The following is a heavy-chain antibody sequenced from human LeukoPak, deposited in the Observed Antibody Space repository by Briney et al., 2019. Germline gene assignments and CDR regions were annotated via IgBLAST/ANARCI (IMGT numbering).Heavy chain of an antibody. Sequence: GGSLRLSCAASGIILSNFAMSWVRQAPGKGLEWVSAISGSGGSTYYADSVKGRFTISRDNSKNTLYLQMNSLRAEDTAVYYCAKWDYRRYCSGGSCYNYWGQGTLVTVSS. CDR3: AKWDYRRYCSGGSCYNY. J-gene: IGHJ4*02. CDR1: GIILSNFA. D-gene: IGHD2-15*01. CDR2: ISGSGGST. V-gene: IGHV3-23*01.